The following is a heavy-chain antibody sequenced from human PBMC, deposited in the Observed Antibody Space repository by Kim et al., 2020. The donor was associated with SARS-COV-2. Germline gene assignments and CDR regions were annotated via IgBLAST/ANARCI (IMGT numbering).Heavy chain of an antibody. Sequence: SETLSLTCTVSGGSISSGGYYWSWIRQHPGKGLEWIGYIYYSGSTYYNPSLKSRVTISVDTSKNQFSLKLSSVTAADTAVYYCAREGGVGGPYWGQGTLVTVSS. CDR2: IYYSGST. V-gene: IGHV4-31*03. J-gene: IGHJ4*02. CDR1: GGSISSGGYY. CDR3: AREGGVGGPY. D-gene: IGHD3-10*01.